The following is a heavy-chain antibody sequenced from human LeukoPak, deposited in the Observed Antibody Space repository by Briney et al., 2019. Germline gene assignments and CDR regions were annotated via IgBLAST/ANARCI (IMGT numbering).Heavy chain of an antibody. D-gene: IGHD6-13*01. Sequence: EASVKVSCTASGYTFTSYGISWVRQAPGHGLEWMGWISAYNGNTNYAQKLQGRVTMTTDTSTSTAYMELRSLRSDDTAVYYCARVIWYSSSWYGDYWGQGTLVAVSS. CDR3: ARVIWYSSSWYGDY. J-gene: IGHJ4*02. CDR1: GYTFTSYG. CDR2: ISAYNGNT. V-gene: IGHV1-18*04.